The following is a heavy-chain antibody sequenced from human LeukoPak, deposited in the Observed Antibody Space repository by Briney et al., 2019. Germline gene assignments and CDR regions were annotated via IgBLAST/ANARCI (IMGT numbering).Heavy chain of an antibody. V-gene: IGHV4-59*02. J-gene: IGHJ4*02. CDR3: ASRKLGNDY. CDR2: IYHTGST. D-gene: IGHD7-27*01. Sequence: ETLSLTCTISGGSVSDYYWSWIRQSPGKGLEWIGYIYHTGSTSYSPSLKSRITISADTSQHQFSLKLSSVTAADTAVYYCASRKLGNDYWGQGTLVTVSS. CDR1: GGSVSDYY.